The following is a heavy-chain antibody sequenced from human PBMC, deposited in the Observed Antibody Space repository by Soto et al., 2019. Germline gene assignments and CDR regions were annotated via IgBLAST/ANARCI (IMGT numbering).Heavy chain of an antibody. V-gene: IGHV1-69*01. J-gene: IGHJ6*02. Sequence: QVQLVQSGAEVKKPGSSVKVSCKASGGTFSSYAISWVRQAPGQGLEWMGGIIPIFGTANYAQKFQGRVTMTADESTSTAYMELSSLRSEDTAVYYCARDCSSTSCYGDYYYGMDLWGQGTTVTVSS. CDR3: ARDCSSTSCYGDYYYGMDL. CDR2: IIPIFGTA. CDR1: GGTFSSYA. D-gene: IGHD2-2*01.